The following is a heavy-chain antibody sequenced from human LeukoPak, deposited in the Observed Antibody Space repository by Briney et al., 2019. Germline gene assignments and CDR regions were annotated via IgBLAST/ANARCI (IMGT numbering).Heavy chain of an antibody. D-gene: IGHD2-21*02. CDR3: ARHLAYCGGDCYSDFDY. J-gene: IGHJ4*02. CDR1: GGSISSSSYY. Sequence: PSETLSLTCTVSGGSISSSSYYWGWIRQPPGKGLEWIGSIYYSGSTYYNPSLKSRVTISVDTSKNQFSLKLSSVTAADTAVYYCARHLAYCGGDCYSDFDYWGQGTLVTVFS. CDR2: IYYSGST. V-gene: IGHV4-39*01.